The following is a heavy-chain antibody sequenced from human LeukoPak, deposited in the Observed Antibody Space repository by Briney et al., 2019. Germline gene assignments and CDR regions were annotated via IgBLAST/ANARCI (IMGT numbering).Heavy chain of an antibody. D-gene: IGHD2-8*01. CDR2: IKQDGSEK. Sequence: QPGGSLRLSCAASGFTFSSYWMNWVRQAPGKGLEWVANIKQDGSEKNYVDSVRGRFTIARDNAKNSVYLQMDSLRAEDTAVYYCARGPTNGQAFDYWGQGTLVSVSS. CDR1: GFTFSSYW. CDR3: ARGPTNGQAFDY. J-gene: IGHJ4*02. V-gene: IGHV3-7*01.